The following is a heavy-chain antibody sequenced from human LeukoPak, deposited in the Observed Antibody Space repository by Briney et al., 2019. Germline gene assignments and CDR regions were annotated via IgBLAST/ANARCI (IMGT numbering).Heavy chain of an antibody. D-gene: IGHD6-13*01. J-gene: IGHJ4*02. CDR3: ARRTAAAGTNYYFDY. CDR2: IYYSGST. Sequence: SETLSLTSTASGGSISSYYWSWIRQPPGKGLEWIGYIYYSGSTNYNPSLKSRVTISVDTSKNQFSLKLSSVTVADTAVYYCARRTAAAGTNYYFDYWGQGTLVTVSS. CDR1: GGSISSYY. V-gene: IGHV4-59*08.